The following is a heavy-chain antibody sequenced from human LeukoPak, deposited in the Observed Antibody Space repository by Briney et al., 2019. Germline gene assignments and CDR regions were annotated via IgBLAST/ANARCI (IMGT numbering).Heavy chain of an antibody. J-gene: IGHJ4*02. CDR3: AKGKGYSSSSSDN. CDR2: ISGSDGST. CDR1: GFTFNSHA. V-gene: IGHV3-23*01. D-gene: IGHD6-6*01. Sequence: GGSLRLSCAASGFTFNSHAMNLVRQAPGKGLEWVSAISGSDGSTYYADSVKGRFTISRDNSKNSLYLQMNSVRAEDTAVYHCAKGKGYSSSSSDNWGQGTLVTVSS.